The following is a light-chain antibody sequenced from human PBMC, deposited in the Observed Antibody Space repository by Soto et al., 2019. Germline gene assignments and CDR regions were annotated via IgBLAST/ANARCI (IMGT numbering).Light chain of an antibody. CDR1: SSYVGAYDF. V-gene: IGLV2-14*03. CDR2: EVS. Sequence: QSSLTQPASVSGSPGLLITISCTGTSSYVGAYDFVFWYQQHPDKAPKVMIYEVSNRPSGVSNRFYGSKSVNTATLTISWLQAEDEADYYCSSYTSSSTRVFGTGTKVTVL. J-gene: IGLJ1*01. CDR3: SSYTSSSTRV.